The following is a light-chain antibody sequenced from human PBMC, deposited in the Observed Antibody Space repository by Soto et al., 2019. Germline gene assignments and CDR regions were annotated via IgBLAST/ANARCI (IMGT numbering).Light chain of an antibody. CDR3: QQYSSHST. CDR2: AAS. V-gene: IGKV1-39*01. CDR1: QSISNY. Sequence: DIQMTQYPSSLSASVGERVTITCRSSQSISNYLNWYQQKPGKAPKLLIYAASSLQSGVPSRFSASGSGTDFTLTISSLQPDDFATYYCQQYSSHSTFGQGTKVDIK. J-gene: IGKJ1*01.